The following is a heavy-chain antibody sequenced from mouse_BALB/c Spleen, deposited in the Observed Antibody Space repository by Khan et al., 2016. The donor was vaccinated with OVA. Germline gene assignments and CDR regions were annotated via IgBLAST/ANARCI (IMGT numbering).Heavy chain of an antibody. V-gene: IGHV5-6*01. CDR1: GFTFSTYG. CDR3: TRLAYYYDSEGFAY. J-gene: IGHJ3*01. Sequence: EVELVESGGDLVKPGGSLKLSCAASGFTFSTYGMSWVRQTPDKRLEWVATVSTGGGYTYYPDSVQGRFTISRDNAQNTLYLQMSGLKSEDTAMFYCTRLAYYYDSEGFAYWGQGTLVTVSA. D-gene: IGHD1-1*01. CDR2: VSTGGGYT.